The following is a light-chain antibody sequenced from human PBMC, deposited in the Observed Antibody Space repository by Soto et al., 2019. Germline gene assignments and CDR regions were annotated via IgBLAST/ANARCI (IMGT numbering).Light chain of an antibody. V-gene: IGLV2-14*01. CDR2: DVS. J-gene: IGLJ1*01. Sequence: QSVLTQPASVSGSPGQSITISCTGTSSDVGGYNYVSWYQQHPGKAPKLMIYDVSNRPSGVSNRFSGSKSGNTASLTISGLQADDEADYYCSSYTSSSTLGILGTGTKVTVL. CDR1: SSDVGGYNY. CDR3: SSYTSSSTLGI.